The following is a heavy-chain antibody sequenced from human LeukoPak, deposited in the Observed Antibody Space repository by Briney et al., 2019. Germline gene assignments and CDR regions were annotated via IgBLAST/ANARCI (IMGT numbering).Heavy chain of an antibody. Sequence: SETLSLTCTVSGASITSSGYYWGWIRQPPGKGLEWIGTIFHSGSTYYNPSLKSRVTISLDTSKNQFSLKLSSVTAADTAVYYCARLTVVRRWFDPWGQGTLVTVSS. D-gene: IGHD4-23*01. V-gene: IGHV4-39*07. CDR1: GASITSSGYY. J-gene: IGHJ5*02. CDR3: ARLTVVRRWFDP. CDR2: IFHSGST.